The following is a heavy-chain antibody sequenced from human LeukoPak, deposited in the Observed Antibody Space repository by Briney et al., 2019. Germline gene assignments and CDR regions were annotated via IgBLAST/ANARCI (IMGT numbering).Heavy chain of an antibody. J-gene: IGHJ4*02. CDR2: IYYSGST. CDR1: GDSISNYY. CDR3: ARVRWIHLWSHFDY. V-gene: IGHV4-59*01. D-gene: IGHD5-18*01. Sequence: PSETLSLTCSVSGDSISNYYWNWIRQPPGKGLEWIGYIYYSGSTYYNPSLKSRVAISVDTPRNQFSLKLTSVTAADTAVYYCARVRWIHLWSHFDYWGQGALVTVSS.